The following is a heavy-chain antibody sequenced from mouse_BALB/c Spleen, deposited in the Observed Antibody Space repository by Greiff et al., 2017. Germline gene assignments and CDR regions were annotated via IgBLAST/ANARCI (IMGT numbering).Heavy chain of an antibody. J-gene: IGHJ1*01. CDR1: GFSLTSYG. CDR2: IWAGGST. Sequence: VKVVESGPGLVAPSQSLSITCTVSGFSLTSYGVHWVRQPPGKGLEWLGVIWAGGSTNYNSALMSRLSISKDNSKSQVFLKMNSLQTDDTAMYYCARAGYYGRDWYFDVWGAGTTVTVSS. CDR3: ARAGYYGRDWYFDV. V-gene: IGHV2-9*02. D-gene: IGHD1-1*01.